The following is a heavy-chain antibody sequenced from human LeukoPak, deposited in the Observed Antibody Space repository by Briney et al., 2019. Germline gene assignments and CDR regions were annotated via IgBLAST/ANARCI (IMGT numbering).Heavy chain of an antibody. J-gene: IGHJ4*02. D-gene: IGHD3-10*01. CDR3: ARDLTAMVRGVAADY. CDR1: GFTFSNYG. Sequence: GGSLRLSCAAFGFTFSNYGMHWVRQAPGQGLEWVAVTWYDGSNQYYGDSVKGRFTISRDNSKNTLYLQMNSLRAEDTAVYYCARDLTAMVRGVAADYWGQGTLVTVSS. CDR2: TWYDGSNQ. V-gene: IGHV3-33*01.